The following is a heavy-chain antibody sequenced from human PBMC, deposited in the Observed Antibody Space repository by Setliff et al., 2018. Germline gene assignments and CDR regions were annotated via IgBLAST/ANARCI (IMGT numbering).Heavy chain of an antibody. D-gene: IGHD1-1*01. CDR3: VRHDDRGYYYYMDV. CDR1: GGSISSSDCY. J-gene: IGHJ6*03. V-gene: IGHV4-39*01. CDR2: IYYRGTT. Sequence: SETLSLTCTVSGGSISSSDCYWGWIRQPQGKGLEWIGSIYYRGTTYYNPSHKSPVTIAIDKSKNQFSLKLSSVTAADTAIYYCVRHDDRGYYYYMDVWGEGTTVTVSS.